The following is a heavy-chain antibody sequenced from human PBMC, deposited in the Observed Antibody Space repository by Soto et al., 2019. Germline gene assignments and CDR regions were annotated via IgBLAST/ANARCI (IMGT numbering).Heavy chain of an antibody. Sequence: QVRLVQSGAEVKKPGSSVKVSCKASGGTFSSYAISWVRQAPGQGLEWMGGIIPIFGTANYAQKFQGRVTITADESTSTAYMELSSLRSEDTAVYYCARVAGAYCGGDCWYGMDVWGQGTTVTVSS. CDR1: GGTFSSYA. V-gene: IGHV1-69*01. CDR2: IIPIFGTA. D-gene: IGHD2-21*02. CDR3: ARVAGAYCGGDCWYGMDV. J-gene: IGHJ6*02.